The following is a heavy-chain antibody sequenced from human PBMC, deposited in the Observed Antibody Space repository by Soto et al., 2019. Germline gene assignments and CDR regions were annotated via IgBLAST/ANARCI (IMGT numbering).Heavy chain of an antibody. CDR3: AKDPTYSSSLAQPDYYYGMDV. V-gene: IGHV3-30*18. CDR2: ISYDGSNK. Sequence: SLRLSCAASGFTFSSYGMHWVRQAPGKGLEWVAVISYDGSNKYYADSVKGRFTISRDNSKNTLYLQMNSLRAEDTAVYYCAKDPTYSSSLAQPDYYYGMDVWGQGTTVTVSS. D-gene: IGHD6-6*01. J-gene: IGHJ6*02. CDR1: GFTFSSYG.